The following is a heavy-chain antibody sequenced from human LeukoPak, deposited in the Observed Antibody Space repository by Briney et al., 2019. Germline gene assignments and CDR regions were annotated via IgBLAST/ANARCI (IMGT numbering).Heavy chain of an antibody. CDR1: GGSISSSNW. D-gene: IGHD2-15*01. CDR3: ARGTPQGPYYFYIDV. CDR2: IYHSGST. V-gene: IGHV4-4*02. Sequence: SGTLSLTCAVSGGSISSSNWWCWVRPPPGKGLEWIGEIYHSGSTNYNPPLKSRVPISVDKSKNQVSLTLNSVTAADTAVYYCARGTPQGPYYFYIDVWGKGTMVTVSS. J-gene: IGHJ6*03.